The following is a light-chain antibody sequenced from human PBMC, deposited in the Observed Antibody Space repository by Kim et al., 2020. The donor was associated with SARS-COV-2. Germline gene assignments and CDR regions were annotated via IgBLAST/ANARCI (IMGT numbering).Light chain of an antibody. CDR1: HTVSSS. CDR2: GAS. CDR3: QQYNNWPFT. Sequence: SVSPGERATLSCRASHTVSSSLAWYQQKPGQAPRLLVYGASTRATGIPARFSGSGSGTEFTLAISSLQSEDIAVYYCQQYNNWPFTFGQGTKLEI. J-gene: IGKJ2*01. V-gene: IGKV3-15*01.